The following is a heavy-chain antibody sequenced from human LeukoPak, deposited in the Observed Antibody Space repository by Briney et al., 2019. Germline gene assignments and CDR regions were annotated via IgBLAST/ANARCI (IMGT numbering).Heavy chain of an antibody. CDR2: ISYDGSYK. CDR3: AKAPGWLRDFDY. D-gene: IGHD5-12*01. CDR1: GFTFTSYG. V-gene: IGHV3-30*18. Sequence: GRSLRLSCAASGFTFTSYGTHWVRQAPGKGLEWVAVISYDGSYKYYADSVKGRFTISRDNSMNTLYLQMNSLRTEDTAVYYCAKAPGWLRDFDYWGQGTLVTVSS. J-gene: IGHJ4*02.